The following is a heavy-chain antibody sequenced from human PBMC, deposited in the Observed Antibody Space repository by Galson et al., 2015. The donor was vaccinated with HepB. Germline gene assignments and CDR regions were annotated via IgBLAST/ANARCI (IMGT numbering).Heavy chain of an antibody. CDR3: ARQLPGILWWSPRGGDAFDI. D-gene: IGHD2-21*01. J-gene: IGHJ3*02. Sequence: SLRLSCAASGFTFSNAWMSWVRQAPGKGLEWVGRIKSKTDGGTTDYAAPVKGRFTISRDDSKSTLYLQMSSLKASDTAMCYCARQLPGILWWSPRGGDAFDIWGQGTMVTVSS. CDR2: IKSKTDGGTT. V-gene: IGHV3-15*01. CDR1: GFTFSNAW.